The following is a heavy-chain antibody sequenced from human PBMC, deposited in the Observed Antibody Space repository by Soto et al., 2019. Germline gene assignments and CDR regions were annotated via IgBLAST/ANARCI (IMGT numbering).Heavy chain of an antibody. D-gene: IGHD3-22*01. CDR2: IDPSDSYT. CDR1: GYSFTSYW. J-gene: IGHJ5*02. CDR3: ARSSTYYYDSSGWTSGWFDP. Sequence: PGESLKISCKGSGYSFTSYWISWVRQMPGKGLEWMGRIDPSDSYTNYSPSFQGHVTISADKSISTAYLQWSSLKASDTAMYYCARSSTYYYDSSGWTSGWFDPWGQGTLVTVSS. V-gene: IGHV5-10-1*01.